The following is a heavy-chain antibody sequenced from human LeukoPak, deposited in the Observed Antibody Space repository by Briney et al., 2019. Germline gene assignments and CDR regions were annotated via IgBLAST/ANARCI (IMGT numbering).Heavy chain of an antibody. Sequence: GGSLRLSCAASGISFTNFYMTWVRQAPGKGLEWVANIKADGSEKSYVDSVEGRFTISRDNAKNAVYLQMNSLRAEDTALYYCARRWANHDFWGQGALVTVSS. J-gene: IGHJ4*02. CDR2: IKADGSEK. V-gene: IGHV3-7*01. D-gene: IGHD4/OR15-4a*01. CDR1: GISFTNFY. CDR3: ARRWANHDF.